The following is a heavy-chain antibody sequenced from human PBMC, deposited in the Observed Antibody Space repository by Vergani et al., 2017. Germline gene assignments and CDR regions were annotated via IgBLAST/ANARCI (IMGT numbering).Heavy chain of an antibody. CDR3: ARCFRDEGMIYGGTVENWFDP. CDR1: GGSITYGAFY. Sequence: QLQLQESGPGLVKPSETLSLTCTVSGGSITYGAFYGGWIRQSPGKGLEWIGSIYYSENKFYNPSLESRVTLSIDTTKNQFSLKLKSVTAADTAVYYCARCFRDEGMIYGGTVENWFDPWGQGTLVTVSS. CDR2: IYYSENK. D-gene: IGHD3-22*01. J-gene: IGHJ5*02. V-gene: IGHV4-39*01.